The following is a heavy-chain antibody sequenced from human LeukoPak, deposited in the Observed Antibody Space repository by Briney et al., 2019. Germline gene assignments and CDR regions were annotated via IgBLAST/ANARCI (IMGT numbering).Heavy chain of an antibody. V-gene: IGHV4-34*01. Sequence: SETLSVTCAVYGGSFSGYYWSWIRQPPGKGLEWIGEINHSGRTNYNPSLKSRVTISVDTSKNQFSLKLSSVTAADTAVYYCAKLGYCSSTSCPRDYWGQGTLVTVSS. CDR1: GGSFSGYY. J-gene: IGHJ4*02. D-gene: IGHD2-2*01. CDR3: AKLGYCSSTSCPRDY. CDR2: INHSGRT.